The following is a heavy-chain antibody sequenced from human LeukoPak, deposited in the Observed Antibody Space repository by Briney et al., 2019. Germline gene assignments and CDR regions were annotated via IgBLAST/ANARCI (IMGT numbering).Heavy chain of an antibody. J-gene: IGHJ4*02. CDR1: GGTFSSYA. CDR3: ARWTDYGGKGD. V-gene: IGHV1-69*05. Sequence: SVKVSCKASGGTFSSYAISWVRQAPGQGLEWMGGIIPIFGTANYAQKLQGRVTMTTDTSTSTAYMELRSLRSDDTAVYYCARWTDYGGKGDWGQGTLVTVSS. D-gene: IGHD4-23*01. CDR2: IIPIFGTA.